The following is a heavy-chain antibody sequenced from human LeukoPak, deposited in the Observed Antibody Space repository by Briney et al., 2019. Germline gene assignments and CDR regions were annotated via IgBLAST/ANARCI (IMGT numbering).Heavy chain of an antibody. CDR3: ARDPKGITIFGVTFDP. J-gene: IGHJ5*02. D-gene: IGHD3-3*01. CDR2: INPNSGGT. V-gene: IGHV1-2*02. CDR1: GYTFTGYY. Sequence: ASVKVSCKASGYTFTGYYMHWVRQAPGQGLEWMGWINPNSGGTNYAQKFQGRVTMTRDTSISTAYMELSRLRSDDTAVCYCARDPKGITIFGVTFDPWGQGTLVTVSS.